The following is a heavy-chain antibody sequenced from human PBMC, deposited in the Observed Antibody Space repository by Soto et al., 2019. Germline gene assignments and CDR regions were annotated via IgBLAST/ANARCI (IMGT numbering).Heavy chain of an antibody. CDR2: ISWDGGST. J-gene: IGHJ6*02. D-gene: IGHD6-13*01. V-gene: IGHV3-43*01. CDR1: GFTFDDYT. Sequence: EVQLVESGGVVVQPGGSLRLSCAASGFTFDDYTMHWVRQAPGKGLEWVSLISWDGGSTYYADSVKGRFTISRDNSKNSLYLQMNSLRTEDTALYYCAKDHSSSWSTYYYCGMDVWGQGTTVTVSS. CDR3: AKDHSSSWSTYYYCGMDV.